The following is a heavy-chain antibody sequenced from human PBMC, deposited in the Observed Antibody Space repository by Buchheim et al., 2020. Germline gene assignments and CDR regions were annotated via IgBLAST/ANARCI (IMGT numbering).Heavy chain of an antibody. D-gene: IGHD3-3*01. CDR3: ARDQDDYWSGHNAFDI. CDR2: ISAYNGNT. J-gene: IGHJ3*02. CDR1: GYTFSSYG. Sequence: QVQLVQSGAEVRKPGASVKVSCRASGYTFSSYGITWVRQAPGQGLEWMGWISAYNGNTDYAQNLQGRVTMTTDTSTSTAYLELRSLRSDDTAVYYCARDQDDYWSGHNAFDIWGQGT. V-gene: IGHV1-18*01.